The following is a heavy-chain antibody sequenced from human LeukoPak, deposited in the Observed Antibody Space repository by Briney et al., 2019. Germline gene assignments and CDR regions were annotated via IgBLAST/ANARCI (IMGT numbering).Heavy chain of an antibody. CDR3: ARDWYYYDSSGYYYALRY. D-gene: IGHD3-22*01. V-gene: IGHV1-69*13. CDR2: IIPIFGTA. J-gene: IGHJ4*02. CDR1: GGTFSSYA. Sequence: GASVKVPCKASGGTFSSYAISWVRQAPGQGLEWMGGIIPIFGTANYAQKFQGRVTITADESTSTAYMELSSLRSEDTAVYYCARDWYYYDSSGYYYALRYWGQGTLVTVSS.